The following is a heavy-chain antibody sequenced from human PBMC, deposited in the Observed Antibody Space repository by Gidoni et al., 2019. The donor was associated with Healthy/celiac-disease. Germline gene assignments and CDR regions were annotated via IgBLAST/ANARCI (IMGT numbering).Heavy chain of an antibody. D-gene: IGHD2-15*01. CDR1: GFTFSSYS. V-gene: IGHV3-21*01. CDR3: ARGVFEAVVTPSDY. Sequence: EVQLVESGGGLVKPGGSLRLSCAASGFTFSSYSMNWVRQAPGKGLEWVSSISSSSSYIYYADSVKGRFTISRDNAKNSLYLQMNSLRAEDTAVYYCARGVFEAVVTPSDYWGQGTLVTVSS. J-gene: IGHJ4*02. CDR2: ISSSSSYI.